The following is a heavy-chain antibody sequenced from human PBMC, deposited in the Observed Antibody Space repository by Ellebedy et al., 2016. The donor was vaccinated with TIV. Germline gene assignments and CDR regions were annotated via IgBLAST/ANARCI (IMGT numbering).Heavy chain of an antibody. J-gene: IGHJ4*02. CDR3: TKEDFGGNSDY. Sequence: GGSLRLSXAASGFTVNSNYMSWVRQPPGKGLEWVSTISASDSRAYYADSVKGRFTISRDNFEKTLYLQMNSLRADDTAVYYCTKEDFGGNSDYWGQGTLVIVSS. CDR2: ISASDSRA. V-gene: IGHV3-23*01. CDR1: GFTVNSNY. D-gene: IGHD4-23*01.